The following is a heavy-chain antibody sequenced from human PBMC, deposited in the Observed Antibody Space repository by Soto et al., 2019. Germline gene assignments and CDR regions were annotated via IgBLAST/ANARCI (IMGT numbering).Heavy chain of an antibody. CDR3: AKDAATYNGDQNQFDF. D-gene: IGHD5-12*01. Sequence: GGSLRLSCAASGFTFSSYGMHWVRQAPGKGLEWVAVISYDGSNKYYADSVKGRFTISRDNSKNTVYLQMDSLRPEDTAVYFCAKDAATYNGDQNQFDFWGQGTLVTVS. J-gene: IGHJ5*01. CDR1: GFTFSSYG. V-gene: IGHV3-30*18. CDR2: ISYDGSNK.